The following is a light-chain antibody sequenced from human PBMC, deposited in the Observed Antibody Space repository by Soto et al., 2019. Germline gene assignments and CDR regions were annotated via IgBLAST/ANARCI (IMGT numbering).Light chain of an antibody. V-gene: IGKV3-20*01. J-gene: IGKJ1*01. CDR2: GAS. CDR1: QSVSSSY. Sequence: EIVLTQSPGTLSLSPGERATLSCRASQSVSSSYLAWYQQKSGQGPRLLIYGASSRATGIPDRFSGSGSGTDFTLTISRLEPEDLAVYFCQQYGSSPPTWTFGQGTKVEIK. CDR3: QQYGSSPPTWT.